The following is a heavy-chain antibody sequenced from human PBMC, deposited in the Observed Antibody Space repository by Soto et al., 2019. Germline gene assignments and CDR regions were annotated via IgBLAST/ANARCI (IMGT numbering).Heavy chain of an antibody. CDR1: GGTFSSYA. CDR3: ARDSPTNGLPYYGVSGMDV. Sequence: GASVKVSCKASGGTFSSYAISWVRQAPGQGLEWMGGIIPIFGTANYAQKFQGRVTITADESTSTAYMELSSLRSEDTAVYYCARDSPTNGLPYYGVSGMDVWGQGTTVTVSS. CDR2: IIPIFGTA. V-gene: IGHV1-69*13. D-gene: IGHD4-17*01. J-gene: IGHJ6*02.